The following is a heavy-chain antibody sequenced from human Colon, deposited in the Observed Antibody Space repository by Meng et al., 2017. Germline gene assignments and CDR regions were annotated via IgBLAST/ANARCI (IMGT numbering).Heavy chain of an antibody. CDR3: ARSEPSLAY. D-gene: IGHD1-14*01. Sequence: ASVKVSCKASGYNFIGYYIHRVRQAPGQGLEWMGWIVPNSGDTIYAQKFQGRVTMTRDTSVSTAYMELSRLTSDDTAVYYCARSEPSLAYWGQGTLVTVSS. CDR1: GYNFIGYY. CDR2: IVPNSGDT. J-gene: IGHJ4*02. V-gene: IGHV1-2*02.